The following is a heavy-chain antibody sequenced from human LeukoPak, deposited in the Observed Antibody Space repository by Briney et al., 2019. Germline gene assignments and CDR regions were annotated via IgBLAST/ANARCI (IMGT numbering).Heavy chain of an antibody. V-gene: IGHV1-69*13. CDR3: ASPPRVAAAGTPSGDAFDI. Sequence: SVKVSCKASGGTFSSYAISWVRQAPGQGLEWMGGIIPIFGTANYAQKFQGRVTITADESTSTAYMELSSLRSEDTAVYYCASPPRVAAAGTPSGDAFDIWGQGTMVTVSS. CDR1: GGTFSSYA. CDR2: IIPIFGTA. D-gene: IGHD6-13*01. J-gene: IGHJ3*02.